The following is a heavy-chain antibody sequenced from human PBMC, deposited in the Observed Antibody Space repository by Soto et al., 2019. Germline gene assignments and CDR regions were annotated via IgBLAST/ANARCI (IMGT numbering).Heavy chain of an antibody. D-gene: IGHD3-10*01. CDR1: GYSFTNYW. CDR2: IYPGDSDP. J-gene: IGHJ6*02. Sequence: PGESLKISCKGSGYSFTNYWIGWVRQMPGKGLEWMGIIYPGDSDPRYSPSLQGQVTISADKSISTAYLQWSSLKASDTAMYYCARLRRITMVRGVIITLYGMDVWGQGTTVTVSS. V-gene: IGHV5-51*01. CDR3: ARLRRITMVRGVIITLYGMDV.